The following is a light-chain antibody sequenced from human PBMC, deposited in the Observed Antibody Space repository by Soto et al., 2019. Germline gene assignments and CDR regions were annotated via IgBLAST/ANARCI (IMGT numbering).Light chain of an antibody. CDR3: QQLNSYPLT. CDR1: QAISSW. Sequence: DIQMTQSPSTLSGSEPDRVTINCRASQAISSWLAWYQQKTGKAPKLLIYKASTLKSGVPSRFSGSGSGTDFTLTISSLQHEDPATYYCQQLNSYPLTFGQGTRLEIK. CDR2: KAS. V-gene: IGKV1-5*03. J-gene: IGKJ5*01.